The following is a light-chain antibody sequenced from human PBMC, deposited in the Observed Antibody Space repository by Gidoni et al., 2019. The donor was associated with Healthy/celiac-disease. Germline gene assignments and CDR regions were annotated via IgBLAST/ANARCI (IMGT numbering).Light chain of an antibody. Sequence: DIVMTQSPDSLAVSLGESATINCNSSQSVLYSSNNKNYLAWYQQKPGQPPKPLIYWASTRESGVPDRFSGSGSGTDFTLTISSLQAEDVAVYYCQQYYSTPWTFGQGTKVEIK. J-gene: IGKJ1*01. CDR1: QSVLYSSNNKNY. CDR3: QQYYSTPWT. CDR2: WAS. V-gene: IGKV4-1*01.